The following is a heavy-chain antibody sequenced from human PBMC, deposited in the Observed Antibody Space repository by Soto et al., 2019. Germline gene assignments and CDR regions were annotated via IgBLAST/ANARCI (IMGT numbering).Heavy chain of an antibody. J-gene: IGHJ4*02. D-gene: IGHD3-9*01. V-gene: IGHV3-23*01. CDR3: AKGAPRDYDILTGYGD. Sequence: GGSLRLSCAASGFTFSSYAMSWVRQAPGKGLEWVSAISGSGGSTYYADSVKGRFTISRDNSKNTLYLQMNSLRAEDTAVYYCAKGAPRDYDILTGYGDWGQGTLVTISS. CDR1: GFTFSSYA. CDR2: ISGSGGST.